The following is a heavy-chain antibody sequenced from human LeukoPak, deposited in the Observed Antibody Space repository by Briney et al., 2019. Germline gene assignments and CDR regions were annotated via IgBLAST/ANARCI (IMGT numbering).Heavy chain of an antibody. CDR3: ARAAYYYDSSGYFPFDY. Sequence: GGSLRLSCAASGFTFSSYEMHWVRQAPGKGLEWVSYISSSGSSIYYADSVKGRLTISRDNVKNSLYLQMNSLRAEDTAVYYCARAAYYYDSSGYFPFDYWGQGTLVTVSS. V-gene: IGHV3-48*03. D-gene: IGHD3-22*01. J-gene: IGHJ4*02. CDR1: GFTFSSYE. CDR2: ISSSGSSI.